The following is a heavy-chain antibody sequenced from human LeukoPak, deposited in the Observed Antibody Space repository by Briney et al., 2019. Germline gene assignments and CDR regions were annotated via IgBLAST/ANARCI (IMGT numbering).Heavy chain of an antibody. V-gene: IGHV3-48*04. CDR1: GFTFSSYS. D-gene: IGHD3-10*01. CDR2: ISSSSSTI. CDR3: ARSGHYYYYYMDV. Sequence: PGGSLRLSCAASGFTFSSYSMNWVRQAPGKGLEWVSYISSSSSTIYYADSVKGRFTISRDNAKNSPYLQMNSLRAEDTAVYYCARSGHYYYYYMDVWGKGTTVTVSS. J-gene: IGHJ6*03.